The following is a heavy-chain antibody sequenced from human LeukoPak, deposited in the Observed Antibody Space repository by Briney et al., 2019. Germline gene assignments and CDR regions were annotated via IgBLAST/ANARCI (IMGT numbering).Heavy chain of an antibody. V-gene: IGHV4-39*07. CDR1: GVSISTSRYY. CDR3: ARGQKYRNGYTVTESGSGYFDY. Sequence: PSETLSLTCTVSGVSISTSRYYWGWIRQPPGKGLEWIGNIYYTGPTYYNASLKSRVTISVDTSKNQFSLTLSSVTAADTAVYYCARGQKYRNGYTVTESGSGYFDYWGQGTLVTVSS. CDR2: IYYTGPT. D-gene: IGHD5-18*01. J-gene: IGHJ4*02.